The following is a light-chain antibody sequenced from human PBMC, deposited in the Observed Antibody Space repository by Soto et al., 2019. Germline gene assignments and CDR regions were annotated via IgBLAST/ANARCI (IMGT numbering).Light chain of an antibody. V-gene: IGLV2-23*02. Sequence: QSVLTQPASVSGSPGHSITISCTGTSSDVGSYNLVSWCQQHPGKAPKLMIYEVSKRPSGVSNRFSGSKSGNTASLTISGLQAEDEADYYCCSYAGSSTYVFGTGTKVTVL. CDR1: SSDVGSYNL. CDR3: CSYAGSSTYV. J-gene: IGLJ1*01. CDR2: EVS.